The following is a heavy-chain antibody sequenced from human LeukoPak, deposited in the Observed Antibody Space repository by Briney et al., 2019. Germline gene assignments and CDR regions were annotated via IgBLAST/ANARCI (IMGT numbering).Heavy chain of an antibody. V-gene: IGHV4-4*09. Sequence: SETLSLTCTVSGGSISSYYWSWMRQPPGRGLQWMVYIYTGGGTNYNPSLKSRVTMSVDTSKNQFSLKLSSVTAADTAVYYCARHRVGATDTAPFDYWGQGTLVTVSS. CDR2: IYTGGGT. J-gene: IGHJ4*02. CDR3: ARHRVGATDTAPFDY. D-gene: IGHD1-26*01. CDR1: GGSISSYY.